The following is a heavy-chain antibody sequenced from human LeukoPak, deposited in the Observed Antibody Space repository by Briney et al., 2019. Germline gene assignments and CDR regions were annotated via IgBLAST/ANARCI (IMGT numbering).Heavy chain of an antibody. V-gene: IGHV5-10-1*01. CDR2: IDPSDSYT. CDR3: ARRFYDSSGYYQNWFDP. J-gene: IGHJ5*02. D-gene: IGHD3-22*01. Sequence: GESLRISCKGSGYXFTSYWISWVRQMPGKGLEWMGRIDPSDSYTNYSPSFQGHVTISADKSISTAYLQWSSLKASDTAMYYCARRFYDSSGYYQNWFDPWGQGTLITVSS. CDR1: GYXFTSYW.